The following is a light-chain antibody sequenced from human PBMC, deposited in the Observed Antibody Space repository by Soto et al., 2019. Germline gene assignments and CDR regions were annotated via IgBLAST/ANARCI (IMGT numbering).Light chain of an antibody. J-gene: IGLJ2*01. V-gene: IGLV2-14*03. CDR3: TAWTTSTTMI. CDR1: RSDIGAYNF. Sequence: QSALTQPASVSGSPGQTITISCTGTRSDIGAYNFVSWYQQHPGEVPKLILYDVNVRPSGVSNRCSGSKSGNTVSLTISGLQAEDEADYYCTAWTTSTTMIFGGGTQLTVL. CDR2: DVN.